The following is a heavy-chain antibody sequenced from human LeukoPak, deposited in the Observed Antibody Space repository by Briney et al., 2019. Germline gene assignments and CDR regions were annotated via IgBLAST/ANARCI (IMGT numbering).Heavy chain of an antibody. D-gene: IGHD3-22*01. CDR2: ISYDGSNK. V-gene: IGHV3-30*18. CDR1: GFTFSSYG. J-gene: IGHJ4*02. CDR3: AKGYYDSNFDY. Sequence: PGGSLRLSCAASGFTFSSYGMHWVRQAPGKGLEWVAVISYDGSNKYYADSVKGRFTISRDNSKNTLYLQMNSLRAEDTAVYYCAKGYYDSNFDYWGQGTLVTVSS.